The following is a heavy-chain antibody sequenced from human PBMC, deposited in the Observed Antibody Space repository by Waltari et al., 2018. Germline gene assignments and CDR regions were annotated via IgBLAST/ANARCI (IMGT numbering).Heavy chain of an antibody. V-gene: IGHV1-46*01. CDR3: ARGDGYSYYWYFDL. CDR2: INPIGGST. D-gene: IGHD5-18*01. Sequence: QVQLVQSGAEVKKPGASVKVSCKASEYTFTSYSMHWVHQAPGQGLEWMGIINPIGGSTSYAQKCQCRVTMTRDTSTSTVYMELSSLRSEDTAVYYCARGDGYSYYWYFDLWGRGTLVTVSS. J-gene: IGHJ2*01. CDR1: EYTFTSYS.